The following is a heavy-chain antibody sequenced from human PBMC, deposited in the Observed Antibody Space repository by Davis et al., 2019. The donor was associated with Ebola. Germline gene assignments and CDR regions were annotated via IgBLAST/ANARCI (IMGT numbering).Heavy chain of an antibody. CDR1: GGNLTTFA. J-gene: IGHJ5*02. Sequence: AASVKVSCKASGGNLTTFAISWVRQAPGQGLEWMGGIIPRQGLEWMGGIIPIFGTPNYAQRFQGRVTITADTSTSTAYMELRSLRSDDTAVYYCARDMGMVHEANWFDPWGQGTLVTVSS. D-gene: IGHD3-10*01. CDR2: IIPIFGTP. CDR3: ARDMGMVHEANWFDP. V-gene: IGHV1-69*06.